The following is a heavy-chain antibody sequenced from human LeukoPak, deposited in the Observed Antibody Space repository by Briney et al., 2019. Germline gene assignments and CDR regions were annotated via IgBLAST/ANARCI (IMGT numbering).Heavy chain of an antibody. V-gene: IGHV3-23*01. CDR3: GKEGGA. J-gene: IGHJ5*02. CDR2: IVGRVGRT. D-gene: IGHD3-16*01. CDR1: GFRFSDFT. Sequence: GGSLSLSCAPSGFRFSDFTMSWVRQAPGKGRGWVSAIVGRVGRTYYADSRGGWFTISRNNAKDRMYLQMNSLKVGDTATYYCGKEGGAWGQGTKVTVSS.